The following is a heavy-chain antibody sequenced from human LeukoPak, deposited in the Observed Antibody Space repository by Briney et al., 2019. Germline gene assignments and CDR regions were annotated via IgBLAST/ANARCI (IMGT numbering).Heavy chain of an antibody. D-gene: IGHD5-18*01. CDR2: INPEHGGT. V-gene: IGHV1-2*02. J-gene: IGHJ4*02. CDR1: GYTFTGSY. CDR3: ARPEYKYGYILDY. Sequence: GASVKVSCKASGYTFTGSYIHWVRQAPGQGLEWMAWINPEHGGTNYAQKFQGRVTSTRDTSISTAYLEVSSLRSDDTAVYYCARPEYKYGYILDYWGQGTLVTVSS.